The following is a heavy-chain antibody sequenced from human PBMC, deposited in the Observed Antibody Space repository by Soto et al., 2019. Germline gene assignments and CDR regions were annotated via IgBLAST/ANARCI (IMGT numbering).Heavy chain of an antibody. CDR3: ARAEATKQWLVAYYFDY. J-gene: IGHJ4*02. CDR2: ISSSSSTI. CDR1: GFTFSSYS. V-gene: IGHV3-48*01. D-gene: IGHD6-19*01. Sequence: EVQLVESGGGLVQPGGSLRLSCAASGFTFSSYSMNWVRQAPGKGLEWVSYISSSSSTIYYADSVKGRFTISRDNAKNSLCLQMNSLRAEDTAVYYCARAEATKQWLVAYYFDYWGQGTLVTVSS.